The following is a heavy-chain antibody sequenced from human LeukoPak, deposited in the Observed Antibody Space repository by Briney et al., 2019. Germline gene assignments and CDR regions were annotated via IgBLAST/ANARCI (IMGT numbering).Heavy chain of an antibody. J-gene: IGHJ5*02. V-gene: IGHV4-59*01. Sequence: SETLSLTCTVSGGSISSYYWSWIRQPPGKGLEWIGYIYYSGSTNYNPSLKSRVTISVDTPKNQFSLKLSSVTAADTAVYYCARAMASPTRWFDPWGQGTLVTVSS. D-gene: IGHD5-24*01. CDR1: GGSISSYY. CDR3: ARAMASPTRWFDP. CDR2: IYYSGST.